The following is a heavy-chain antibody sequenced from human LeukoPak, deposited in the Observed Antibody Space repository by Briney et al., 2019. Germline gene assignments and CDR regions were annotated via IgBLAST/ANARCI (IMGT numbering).Heavy chain of an antibody. CDR2: IHYSGST. V-gene: IGHV4-59*01. CDR3: ARVLSNHDTSTGFYYYYGMDV. D-gene: IGHD3-9*01. CDR1: GGSMRGYY. Sequence: SETLSLTCTVSGGSMRGYYWRGVRQSRAKGGEWFGYIHYSGSTKYNPSLTRRVTISVDPFMNHFSLKLTSLPAADTALYYCARVLSNHDTSTGFYYYYGMDVWGKGTTVTVSS. J-gene: IGHJ6*04.